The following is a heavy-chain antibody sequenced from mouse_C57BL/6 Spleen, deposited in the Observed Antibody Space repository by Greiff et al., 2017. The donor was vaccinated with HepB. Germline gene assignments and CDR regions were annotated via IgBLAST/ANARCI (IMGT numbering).Heavy chain of an antibody. J-gene: IGHJ3*01. D-gene: IGHD2-2*01. Sequence: QVQLQQSGAELARPGASVKLSCKASGYTFTSYGISWVKQRTGQGLEWIGEIYPRSGNTYYNEKFKGKATLTADKSSSTAYMELRSLTSEDSAVYFCALIYYGYDEFAYWGQGTLVTVSA. CDR3: ALIYYGYDEFAY. CDR1: GYTFTSYG. CDR2: IYPRSGNT. V-gene: IGHV1-81*01.